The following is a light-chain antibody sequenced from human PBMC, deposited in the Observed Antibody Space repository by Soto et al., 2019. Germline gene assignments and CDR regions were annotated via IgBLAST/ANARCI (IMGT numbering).Light chain of an antibody. CDR2: GAS. Sequence: EIVLSHSPPTLCLCPGGRATPSRGGSQSVGSSNYLAWYQQKPGQAPRLLIYGASSRATGIPDKFSGSGSGTDFSLTISRLEPEDFAVYYCQHYDNSLLTFGGGTKVDIK. CDR1: QSVGSSNY. CDR3: QHYDNSLLT. V-gene: IGKV3-20*01. J-gene: IGKJ4*01.